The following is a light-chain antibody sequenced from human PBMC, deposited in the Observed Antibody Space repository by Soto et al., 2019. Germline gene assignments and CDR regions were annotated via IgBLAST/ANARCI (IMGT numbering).Light chain of an antibody. CDR1: QDIRNT. J-gene: IGKJ1*01. Sequence: AIQMTQSPSSLSASVGDRVTISCRASQDIRNTVAWYQEKPGEAPKLLIFAASNRQSGVPSRFRGSGSVTDYTLDITGLQPEDFETYYCLQYYNFSWTFGQGTKVDIK. CDR3: LQYYNFSWT. CDR2: AAS. V-gene: IGKV1-6*01.